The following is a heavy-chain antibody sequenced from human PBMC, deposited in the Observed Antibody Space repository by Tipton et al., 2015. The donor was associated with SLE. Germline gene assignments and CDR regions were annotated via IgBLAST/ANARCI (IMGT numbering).Heavy chain of an antibody. V-gene: IGHV3-23*01. CDR3: AKDVPPQILLGVFDM. Sequence: GSLRLSCATSGFTFSSYAMSWVRQAPGMGLEWVSSISPNGVRTHDADSVKGRFTVSRDNSRNTLYLQMNSLRAEDTAVYYCAKDVPPQILLGVFDMWGQGTMVTVSS. CDR2: ISPNGVRT. J-gene: IGHJ3*02. D-gene: IGHD3-10*01. CDR1: GFTFSSYA.